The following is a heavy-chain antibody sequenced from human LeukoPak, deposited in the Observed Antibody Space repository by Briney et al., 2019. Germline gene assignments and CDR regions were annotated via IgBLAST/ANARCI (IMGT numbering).Heavy chain of an antibody. CDR3: ARIPTNAVPSAHNGFDI. J-gene: IGHJ3*02. Sequence: SETLSLTCTVSGGSIGSTNYYWGWIRQPPGKVLEWIANIYYSGSTYYNPSLKSRVTISVDTSKNQFSLRLNSVTAADTSIYYCARIPTNAVPSAHNGFDIWGQGTMLTVSS. D-gene: IGHD6-19*01. CDR1: GGSIGSTNYY. V-gene: IGHV4-39*01. CDR2: IYYSGST.